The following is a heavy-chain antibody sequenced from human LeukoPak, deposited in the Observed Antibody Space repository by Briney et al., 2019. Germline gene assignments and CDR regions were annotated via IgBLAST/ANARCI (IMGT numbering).Heavy chain of an antibody. D-gene: IGHD4-17*01. CDR1: GFTFSSYG. V-gene: IGHV3-30*03. CDR2: ISYDGSNK. Sequence: GRSLRLSCAASGFTFSSYGMHWVRQAPGKGLEWVAVISYDGSNKYYGDSVKDRFTISRDNSKNTLYLQMNSLRAEDTAAYYCARAGYGDPHFDFWGQGTLVTVSS. CDR3: ARAGYGDPHFDF. J-gene: IGHJ4*02.